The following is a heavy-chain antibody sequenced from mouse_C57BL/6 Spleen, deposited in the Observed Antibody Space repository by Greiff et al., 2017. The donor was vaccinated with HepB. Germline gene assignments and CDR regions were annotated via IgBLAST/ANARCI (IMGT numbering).Heavy chain of an antibody. Sequence: QVQLQQSGAELVMPGASVKLSCKASGYTFTSYWMHWVKQRPGQGLEWIGEIDPSDSYTNYNQKFKGKSTLTVDKSSSTAYMQLSSLTSEDSAVYYCARRGLLYYAMDYWGQGTSVTVSS. V-gene: IGHV1-69*01. D-gene: IGHD2-3*01. CDR1: GYTFTSYW. CDR2: IDPSDSYT. J-gene: IGHJ4*01. CDR3: ARRGLLYYAMDY.